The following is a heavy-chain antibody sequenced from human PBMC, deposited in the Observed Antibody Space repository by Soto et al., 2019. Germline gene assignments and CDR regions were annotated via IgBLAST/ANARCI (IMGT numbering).Heavy chain of an antibody. J-gene: IGHJ4*02. CDR1: GFTLSGFD. CDR2: IKTKTDNYAT. D-gene: IGHD2-15*01. Sequence: GGSLRLSCAASGFTLSGFDIHWVRQASGERLEWVGRIKTKTDNYATAFAASLKGRFAISRDDSKNTAYLEMNSLKTEDTAVYYCTRRHCSSGGCYSDFDYWGQGALVTVSS. CDR3: TRRHCSSGGCYSDFDY. V-gene: IGHV3-73*01.